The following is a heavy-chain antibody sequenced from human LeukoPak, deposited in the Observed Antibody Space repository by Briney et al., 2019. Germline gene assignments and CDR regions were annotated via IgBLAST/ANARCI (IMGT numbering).Heavy chain of an antibody. CDR3: ARISGYSSGWYVVGRRRDYFDY. Sequence: ASVKASCKASGYTFTSYDINWVRQATGQGLEWMGWMNPNSGNTGYAQKFQGRVTMTRNTSISTAYMELSSLRSEDTAVYYCARISGYSSGWYVVGRRRDYFDYWGQGTLVTVSS. J-gene: IGHJ4*02. D-gene: IGHD6-19*01. CDR2: MNPNSGNT. CDR1: GYTFTSYD. V-gene: IGHV1-8*01.